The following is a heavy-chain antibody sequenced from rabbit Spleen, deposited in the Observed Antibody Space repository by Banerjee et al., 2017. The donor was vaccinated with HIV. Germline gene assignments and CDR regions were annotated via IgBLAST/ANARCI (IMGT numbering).Heavy chain of an antibody. CDR2: IDPIFGTT. D-gene: IGHD4-1*01. CDR3: VREVAAKFSL. V-gene: IGHV1S7*01. J-gene: IGHJ4*01. Sequence: QSLEESGGDLVKPGASLTLSCKASGFDFSSYGVSWVRQAPGKGLEWIGYIDPIFGTTAYASWVNDRFSISRENTQNTLYLQLNSLTAADTATYFCVREVAAKFSLWGPGTLVTVS. CDR1: GFDFSSYG.